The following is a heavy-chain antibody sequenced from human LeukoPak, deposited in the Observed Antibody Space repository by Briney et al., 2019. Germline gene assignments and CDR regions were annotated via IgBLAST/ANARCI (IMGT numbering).Heavy chain of an antibody. CDR1: GFTFRSYD. CDR3: VRGGIQVSGIDEIDY. V-gene: IGHV3-13*01. CDR2: VGISGDT. Sequence: GGSLRLSCAASGFTFRSYDMHWVRQVTGKGLEWVSAVGISGDTYYAGSVRGRFTISRENAKNSLYLQMNSLTAGDTAVYYCVRGGIQVSGIDEIDYWGQGTLVTVSS. J-gene: IGHJ4*02. D-gene: IGHD6-19*01.